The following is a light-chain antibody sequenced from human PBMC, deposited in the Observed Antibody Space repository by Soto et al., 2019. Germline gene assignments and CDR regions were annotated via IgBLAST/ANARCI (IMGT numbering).Light chain of an antibody. J-gene: IGLJ3*02. CDR2: SAY. CDR1: SGSVSASYG. CDR3: VLYLGSGIWV. V-gene: IGLV8-61*01. Sequence: QAVVTQEPSFSVSPGGTVTLTCGLSSGSVSASYGPSWYQQTPGQAPRRLIYSAYTRSSGVPDRFSGSILGNKAALTITGAQADDESDYYCVLYLGSGIWVFGGGTKGTVL.